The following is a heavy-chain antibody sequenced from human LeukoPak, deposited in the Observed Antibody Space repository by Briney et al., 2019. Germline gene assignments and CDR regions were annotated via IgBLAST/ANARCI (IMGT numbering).Heavy chain of an antibody. D-gene: IGHD2-2*01. CDR3: ASEVRTIVVVPAAPDYYYMDV. Sequence: GASVKVSCKASGYTFTGYYMHWVRQAPGQGLEWMGWINPNSGGTNYAQKFQGRVTMTRDTSISTAHMELSRLRSDDTAVYYCASEVRTIVVVPAAPDYYYMDVWGKGTTVTVSS. J-gene: IGHJ6*03. CDR1: GYTFTGYY. CDR2: INPNSGGT. V-gene: IGHV1-2*02.